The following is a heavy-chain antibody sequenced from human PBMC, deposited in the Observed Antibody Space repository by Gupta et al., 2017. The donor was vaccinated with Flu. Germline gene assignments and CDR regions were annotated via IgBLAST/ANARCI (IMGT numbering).Heavy chain of an antibody. D-gene: IGHD1/OR15-1a*01. J-gene: IGHJ6*02. V-gene: IGHV3-30*18. CDR1: GFIFKNYG. CDR3: AKDRITGTVYLGYRMDV. Sequence: QGQLVESGGGVVQPGKSLRLSCEASGFIFKNYGMHWVRQAPGKGLEWVATMSYDERITYYIESLRGRFTISRDNSKSTLFLQMNSLRREDTAVYYCAKDRITGTVYLGYRMDVWGQGTTVTVSS. CDR2: MSYDERIT.